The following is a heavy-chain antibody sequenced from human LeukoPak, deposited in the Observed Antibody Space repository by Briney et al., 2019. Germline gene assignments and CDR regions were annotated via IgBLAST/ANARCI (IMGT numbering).Heavy chain of an antibody. V-gene: IGHV3-23*01. CDR1: GFTFSSYA. D-gene: IGHD6-19*01. CDR2: ISGSGGST. CDR3: AKALYSSGWLVY. Sequence: PGRSLRLSCAASGFTFSSYAMSWDRQAPGKGLEWVSAISGSGGSTCYADSVKGRFAISRDNSKNTLYLQMNSLRAEDTAVYYCAKALYSSGWLVYWGQGTLVTVPS. J-gene: IGHJ4*02.